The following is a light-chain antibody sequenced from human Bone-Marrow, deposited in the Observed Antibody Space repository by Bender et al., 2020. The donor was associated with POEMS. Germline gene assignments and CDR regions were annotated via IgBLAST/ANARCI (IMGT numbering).Light chain of an antibody. CDR3: SVWDDSLSGWV. V-gene: IGLV1-36*01. CDR2: YDD. Sequence: QSVVTQPPSLSEAPRQRVTISCSGSSSNIGNHGVNWYQQLPGEAPKLLIYYDDLLTPGVSDRFADSKSGTSAYMAISELRSEDEALYYCSVWDDSLSGWVFGGGTKLTVL. CDR1: SSNIGNHG. J-gene: IGLJ3*02.